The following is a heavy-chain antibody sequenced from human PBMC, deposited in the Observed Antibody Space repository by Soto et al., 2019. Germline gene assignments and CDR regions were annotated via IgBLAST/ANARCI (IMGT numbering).Heavy chain of an antibody. D-gene: IGHD6-6*01. V-gene: IGHV3-48*02. CDR3: TRDSASYSSSSGSYWYFDL. J-gene: IGHJ2*01. CDR2: ISSGSATI. CDR1: GFTFSSYS. Sequence: GGSLILSCAASGFTFSSYSMNWVRQAPGKGLEWVSYISSGSATIYYADSVKGRFTISRDNAENSLYLQMNSLRDDDTAVYYCTRDSASYSSSSGSYWYFDLWGRGTLVTVSS.